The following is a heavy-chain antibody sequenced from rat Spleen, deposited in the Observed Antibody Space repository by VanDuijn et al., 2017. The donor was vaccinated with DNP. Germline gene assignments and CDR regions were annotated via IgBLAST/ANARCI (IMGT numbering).Heavy chain of an antibody. J-gene: IGHJ2*01. CDR3: ARWGDYFDY. Sequence: EVQLQESGPGLVKPSQSLSLTCSVTGYSITSNYWGWIRKFPGNKLEWMGYINSAGSTNYNPSLKSRISITRDTSKNQFFLQVNSVTTEDTATYYCARWGDYFDYWGQGVMVTVSS. CDR2: INSAGST. V-gene: IGHV3-3*01. CDR1: GYSITSNY.